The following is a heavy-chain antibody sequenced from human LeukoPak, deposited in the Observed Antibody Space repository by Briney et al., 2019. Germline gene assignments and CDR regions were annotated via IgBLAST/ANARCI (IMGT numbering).Heavy chain of an antibody. D-gene: IGHD3-9*01. CDR3: ARSNYDILTGYYL. CDR2: IYYSGST. CDR1: GGSISSYY. J-gene: IGHJ5*02. V-gene: IGHV4-59*01. Sequence: SETLSLTRTVSGGSISSYYWSWIRQPPGKGLEWIGYIYYSGSTNYNPSLKSRVTISVDTSKNQFSLKLSSVTAADTAVYYCARSNYDILTGYYLWGQGTLVTVSS.